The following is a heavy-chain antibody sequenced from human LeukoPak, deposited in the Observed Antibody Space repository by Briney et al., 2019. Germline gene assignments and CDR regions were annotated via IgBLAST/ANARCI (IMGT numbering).Heavy chain of an antibody. V-gene: IGHV4-4*09. D-gene: IGHD1-1*01. J-gene: IGHJ4*02. CDR1: GGTLSGYY. CDR3: ARRISSWNVYIDK. CDR2: IYSSGTT. Sequence: PSETLSLTCTASGGTLSGYYWSWIRQTPGKGLEWIGYIYSSGTTKYYRASERRVIISLDTPKNQFSLSVPSVTAGDTAMYFCARRISSWNVYIDKWGQGIQVTVSS.